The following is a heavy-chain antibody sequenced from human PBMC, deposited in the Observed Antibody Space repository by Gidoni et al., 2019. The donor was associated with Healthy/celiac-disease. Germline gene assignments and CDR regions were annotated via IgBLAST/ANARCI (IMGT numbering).Heavy chain of an antibody. CDR3: TTSPFPAAGYFDY. CDR2: IKSKTDGGTT. D-gene: IGHD6-13*01. V-gene: IGHV3-15*01. Sequence: EVQLLESGGGLVKPGGSLRLSCAASGFPFRNAWMSWVRQAPGKGLEWVGRIKSKTDGGTTDYAAPVKGRFTISRDDSKNTLYLQMNSLKTEDTAVYYCTTSPFPAAGYFDYWGQGTLVTVSS. CDR1: GFPFRNAW. J-gene: IGHJ4*02.